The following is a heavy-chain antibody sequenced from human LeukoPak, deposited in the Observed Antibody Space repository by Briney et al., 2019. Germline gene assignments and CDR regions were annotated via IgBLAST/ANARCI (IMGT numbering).Heavy chain of an antibody. D-gene: IGHD6-13*01. J-gene: IGHJ4*02. Sequence: SETLSLTCTVSGGSLSSYYWSWIRQPAGKGLEWIGRIYTSGSTNYNPSLKSRVTMSVDTSKNQFSLKLSSVTAADTAVYYCAREWSAPGSLDYWGQGTLVTVSS. CDR1: GGSLSSYY. V-gene: IGHV4-4*07. CDR3: AREWSAPGSLDY. CDR2: IYTSGST.